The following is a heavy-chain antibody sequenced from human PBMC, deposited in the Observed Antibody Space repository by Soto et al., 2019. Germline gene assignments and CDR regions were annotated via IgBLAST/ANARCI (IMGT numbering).Heavy chain of an antibody. Sequence: GGSLRLSCETSGFTFASASMSWVRQAPGKGLEWVSSVTPSGDATYSADSVKGRFTISRDNSKNTLYLQMNSPRVEDTAVYYCARLTTSWGQGTLVTVSS. V-gene: IGHV3-23*01. CDR1: GFTFASAS. CDR3: ARLTTS. CDR2: VTPSGDAT. J-gene: IGHJ5*02.